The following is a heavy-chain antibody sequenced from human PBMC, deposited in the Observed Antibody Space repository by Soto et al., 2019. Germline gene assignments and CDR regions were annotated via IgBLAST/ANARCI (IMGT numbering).Heavy chain of an antibody. J-gene: IGHJ5*02. Sequence: SETLSLTCTVSGGSISSSSYYWGWIRQPPGKGLEWIGSIYYSGSTYYNPSLKSRVTISVDTSKNQFSLKLSSVTAADTAVYYCARHVYTAMGSVHNWFDPWGQGTLVTVSS. CDR1: GGSISSSSYY. V-gene: IGHV4-39*01. CDR3: ARHVYTAMGSVHNWFDP. D-gene: IGHD5-18*01. CDR2: IYYSGST.